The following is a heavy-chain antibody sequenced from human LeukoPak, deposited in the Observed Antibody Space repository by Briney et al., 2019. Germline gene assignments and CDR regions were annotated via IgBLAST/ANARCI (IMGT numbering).Heavy chain of an antibody. CDR3: ARSGYSYGFDY. CDR2: IYYSGST. J-gene: IGHJ4*02. D-gene: IGHD5-18*01. V-gene: IGHV4-61*08. CDR1: GGSISSGGYS. Sequence: SETLSLTCAVSGGSISSGGYSWSWIRQPPGKGLEWIGYIYYSGSTNYNPSLKSRITISLDTSKNQFSLKLSSVTAADTAVYYCARSGYSYGFDYWGQGTLVTVSS.